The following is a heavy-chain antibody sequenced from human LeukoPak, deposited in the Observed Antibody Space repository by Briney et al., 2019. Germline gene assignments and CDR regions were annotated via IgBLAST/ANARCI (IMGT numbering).Heavy chain of an antibody. CDR3: ARDYGGNWFDP. J-gene: IGHJ5*02. CDR1: GGSISSYY. CDR2: IYYSGST. V-gene: IGHV4-59*12. D-gene: IGHD4-23*01. Sequence: SETLSLTCTVSGGSISSYYWSWIRQPPGKGLEWIGYIYYSGSTNYNPSLKSRVTISVDTSKNQFSLKLSSVTAADTAGYYCARDYGGNWFDPGAQGTRVTVST.